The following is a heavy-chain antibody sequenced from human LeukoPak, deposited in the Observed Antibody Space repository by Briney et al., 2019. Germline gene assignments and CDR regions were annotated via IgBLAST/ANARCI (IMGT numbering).Heavy chain of an antibody. CDR1: GVSFSGYY. J-gene: IGHJ4*02. Sequence: SSETLSLTCAVYGVSFSGYYWSWIRQPPGKGLEWIGEINHSGSTNYNPSLKSRVTISVDTSKNQFSLKLSSVTAADTAVYYCARGVSGWYIIGWGQGTLVTVSS. CDR2: INHSGST. CDR3: ARGVSGWYIIG. D-gene: IGHD6-19*01. V-gene: IGHV4-34*01.